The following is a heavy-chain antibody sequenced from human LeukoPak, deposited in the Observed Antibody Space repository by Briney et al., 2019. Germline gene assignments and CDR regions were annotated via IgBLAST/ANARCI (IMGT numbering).Heavy chain of an antibody. CDR2: ISQDGTKQ. V-gene: IGHV3-7*03. CDR1: GFTFRSYW. CDR3: VRRNLFDY. J-gene: IGHJ4*02. Sequence: GGSLRLSCAVSGFTFRSYWMSWLRQAPGKGLECVASISQDGTKQYYVDSVRGRFTISRDDAKNSVYLQMNNLRVQDTAVYYCVRRNLFDYWGQGTLVTVSS.